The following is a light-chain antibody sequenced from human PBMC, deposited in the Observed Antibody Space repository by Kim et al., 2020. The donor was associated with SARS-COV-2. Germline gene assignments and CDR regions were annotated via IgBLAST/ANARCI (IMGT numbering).Light chain of an antibody. Sequence: LGQTGWYACPGRSLRCLCASWYQQKPGQAPVMVIYGNNNRPTVIPDRFSGSSSGNTASLTITGAQAEDEADYYCNSRDSRGNLVVFGGGTQLTVL. CDR2: GNN. CDR1: SLRCLC. CDR3: NSRDSRGNLVV. J-gene: IGLJ2*01. V-gene: IGLV3-19*01.